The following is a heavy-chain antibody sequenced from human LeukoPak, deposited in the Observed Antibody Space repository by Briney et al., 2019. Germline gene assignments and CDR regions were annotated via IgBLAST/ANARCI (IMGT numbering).Heavy chain of an antibody. CDR1: GYTFTSYS. V-gene: IGHV1-18*04. D-gene: IGHD3-10*01. J-gene: IGHJ4*02. CDR2: ISAYNGNT. Sequence: GASVKVSCKASGYTFTSYSISWVQQAPGQGLEWMGWISAYNGNTNYAQKLQGRVTMTTDTSTSTAYMELRSLRSDDTAVYYCARDLQLGVRGVIITAGGDFDYWGQGTLVTVSS. CDR3: ARDLQLGVRGVIITAGGDFDY.